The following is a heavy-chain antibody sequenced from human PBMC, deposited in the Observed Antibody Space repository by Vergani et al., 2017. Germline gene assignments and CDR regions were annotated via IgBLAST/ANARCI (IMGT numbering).Heavy chain of an antibody. V-gene: IGHV4-59*01. D-gene: IGHD3-16*02. J-gene: IGHJ6*03. CDR1: GGSISSYY. Sequence: QVQLQESGPGLVKPSETLSLTCTVSGGSISSYYWSWIRQPPGKGLEWIGYIYYSGSTNYNPSLKSRVTISVDTSKNQFSLKLSSVTAADTAVYYCARISYDYVWGSYRPYYYYYMDVWGKGP. CDR2: IYYSGST. CDR3: ARISYDYVWGSYRPYYYYYMDV.